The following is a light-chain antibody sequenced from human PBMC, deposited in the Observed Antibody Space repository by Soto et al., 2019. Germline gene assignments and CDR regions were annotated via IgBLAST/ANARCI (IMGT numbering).Light chain of an antibody. J-gene: IGLJ1*01. CDR1: SSDIDAYNY. CDR3: GSYTTSSNYG. Sequence: ALTQPASVSGSPGQSITISCTGTSSDIDAYNYVSWYQQHPGKAPKLMIYDVSNRPSGISNRFSGSKSGNTASLTISGLQAEDEADYYCGSYTTSSNYGFGTGTKSPS. V-gene: IGLV2-14*01. CDR2: DVS.